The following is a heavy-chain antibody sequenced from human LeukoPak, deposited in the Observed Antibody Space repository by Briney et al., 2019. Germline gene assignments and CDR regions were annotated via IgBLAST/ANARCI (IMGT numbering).Heavy chain of an antibody. V-gene: IGHV4-38-2*01. CDR3: ARPRGYYAKGYFDY. J-gene: IGHJ4*02. D-gene: IGHD1-26*01. Sequence: SETLSLTCAVSGYSISSGYYWGWIRQPPGKGLEWIGEINHSGSTNYNPSLKSRVTLSVDTSKNQFSLKLSSVTAADTAVYYCARPRGYYAKGYFDYWGQGTLVTVSS. CDR1: GYSISSGYY. CDR2: INHSGST.